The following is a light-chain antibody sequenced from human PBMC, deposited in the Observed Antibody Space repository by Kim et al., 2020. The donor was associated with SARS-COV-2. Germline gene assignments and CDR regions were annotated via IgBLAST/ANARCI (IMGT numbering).Light chain of an antibody. CDR1: SSNIGSNT. CDR2: SNN. V-gene: IGLV1-44*01. Sequence: QSVLTQPPSASGTLGQRVTISCSGSSSNIGSNTVNWYQQVPGTAPKLLIYSNNQRPSGVPDRFSGSKSGTSASLAISGLQSEDEADYYCAAWDDSLNGPVFGGGTQLTVL. J-gene: IGLJ2*01. CDR3: AAWDDSLNGPV.